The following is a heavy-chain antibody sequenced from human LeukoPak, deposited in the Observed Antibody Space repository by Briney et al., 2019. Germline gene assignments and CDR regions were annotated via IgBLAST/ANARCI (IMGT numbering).Heavy chain of an antibody. CDR3: ARHAYDFWTPYGMDV. V-gene: IGHV4-39*01. CDR2: IYYSGST. J-gene: IGHJ6*02. D-gene: IGHD3-3*01. Sequence: SETLSLTCTVSGGSISSSSYYWGWIRQPPGKGLEWIGSIYYSGSTYYNPSLKSRVTISVDTSKNQFSLKLSSVTAADTAVYCCARHAYDFWTPYGMDVWGQGTTVTVSS. CDR1: GGSISSSSYY.